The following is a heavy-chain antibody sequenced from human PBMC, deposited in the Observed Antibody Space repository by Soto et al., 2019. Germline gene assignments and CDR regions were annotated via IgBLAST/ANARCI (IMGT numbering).Heavy chain of an antibody. CDR1: GFTFSNYA. Sequence: GGSLRLSCAASGFTFSNYAMSWVRQAPGKGLEWVSSIIETGGITNYADSVKGRFTISRDNSKNTLYLQMNSLRAEDTAVYYSARDRGIVVVPAAFPDAFDIWGQGTMVTVSS. CDR2: IIETGGIT. J-gene: IGHJ3*02. CDR3: ARDRGIVVVPAAFPDAFDI. D-gene: IGHD2-2*01. V-gene: IGHV3-23*01.